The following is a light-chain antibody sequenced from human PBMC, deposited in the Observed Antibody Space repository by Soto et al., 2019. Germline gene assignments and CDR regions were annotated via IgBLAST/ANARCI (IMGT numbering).Light chain of an antibody. J-gene: IGLJ3*02. CDR3: SSYTSSSTWV. Sequence: QSALTQAASVSESPGQSISLSCGGTSTDVGSHNYVSWYQQHPGKAPKLIIFEVNNRPSGVSNRFSGSKSGNTASLTISGLQAEDEADYYCSSYTSSSTWVFGGGTKLTVL. CDR2: EVN. CDR1: STDVGSHNY. V-gene: IGLV2-14*01.